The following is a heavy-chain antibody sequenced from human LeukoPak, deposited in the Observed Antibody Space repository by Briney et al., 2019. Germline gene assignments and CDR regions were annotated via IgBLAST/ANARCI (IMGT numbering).Heavy chain of an antibody. CDR3: ARVAYSGTYRWDY. CDR1: GFTFSSYS. CDR2: ISSSSSTI. Sequence: GGSLRLSCAASGFTFSSYSMNWVRQAPGKGLEWVSYISSSSSTIYYADSVKGRFTISRDNAKNSLYLQMNSLRAEDTAVYYCARVAYSGTYRWDYWGQGTLVTVSS. V-gene: IGHV3-48*01. J-gene: IGHJ4*02. D-gene: IGHD1-26*01.